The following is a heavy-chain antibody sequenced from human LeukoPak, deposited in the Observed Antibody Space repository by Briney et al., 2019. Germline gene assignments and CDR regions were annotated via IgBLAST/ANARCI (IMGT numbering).Heavy chain of an antibody. J-gene: IGHJ3*02. CDR2: IYYSGST. V-gene: IGHV4-59*01. CDR1: GGSISSYY. Sequence: SETLSLTCTVSGGSISSYYWSWIRQPPGKGLEWIGYIYYSGSTNYNPSLKSRVTISVDTSKNQFSLKLSSVTAADTAVYYCAGTMIVVVTGSGAFDIWGQGTMVTVSS. D-gene: IGHD3-22*01. CDR3: AGTMIVVVTGSGAFDI.